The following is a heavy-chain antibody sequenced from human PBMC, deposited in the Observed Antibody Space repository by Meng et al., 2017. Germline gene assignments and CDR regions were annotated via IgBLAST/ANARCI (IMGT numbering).Heavy chain of an antibody. J-gene: IGHJ4*02. Sequence: EVRLVVSGGGLVKPGGSLRLSCVASGLRFTDAWMSWVRQAPGKGLEWVGRIKRNRDGGTIDYAARVKGRFTISRDESKNTLYLQMDSLITEDTAVYFCATGAAAADHWGQGTLVTVSS. D-gene: IGHD6-13*01. CDR1: GLRFTDAW. CDR2: IKRNRDGGTI. CDR3: ATGAAAADH. V-gene: IGHV3-15*01.